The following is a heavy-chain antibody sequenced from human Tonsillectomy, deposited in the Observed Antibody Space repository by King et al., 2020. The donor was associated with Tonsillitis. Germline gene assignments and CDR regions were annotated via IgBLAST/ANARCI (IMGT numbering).Heavy chain of an antibody. CDR2: ISGSGGST. CDR3: AKGDCSSTSCYFSYYSYCMDV. CDR1: GFTFSSYA. Sequence: VQLVQSGGGLVQPGGSLRLSCAASGFTFSSYAMSWVRQAPGKGLEWVSAISGSGGSTYYADSVKGRFTISRDNSKNTLYLQMNSLRAEDTAVYYCAKGDCSSTSCYFSYYSYCMDVWGQGTTVTVSS. D-gene: IGHD2-2*01. J-gene: IGHJ6*02. V-gene: IGHV3-23*04.